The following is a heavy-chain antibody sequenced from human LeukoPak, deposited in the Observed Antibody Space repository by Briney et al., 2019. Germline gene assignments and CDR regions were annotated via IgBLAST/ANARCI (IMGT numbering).Heavy chain of an antibody. CDR3: AKSEEDAWSDAFDI. V-gene: IGHV3-23*01. D-gene: IGHD2-15*01. Sequence: GGSLRLSCAASGFTFSTHAMNWVRQAPGKGLEWVSVISDSGGSTYYADSVKGRFTISRDNSKNTLYLQMTSLRPEDTAVYYCAKSEEDAWSDAFDIWGQGTMVIVSS. J-gene: IGHJ3*02. CDR1: GFTFSTHA. CDR2: ISDSGGST.